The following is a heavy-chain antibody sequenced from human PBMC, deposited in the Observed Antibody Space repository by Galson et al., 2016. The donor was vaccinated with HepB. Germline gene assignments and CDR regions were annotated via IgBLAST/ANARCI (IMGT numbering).Heavy chain of an antibody. D-gene: IGHD6-19*01. Sequence: SLRLSCAASEFTVSGPYMNWIRQAPGKGLEWVSMIAHDGNTYYADSVKGSFFISRDTTKNTMYLQMNSLWAEDTAVYYCTRDSPQVDNSGGWGFYDPWGQGTLVTVSS. V-gene: IGHV3-66*01. J-gene: IGHJ5*02. CDR3: TRDSPQVDNSGGWGFYDP. CDR2: IAHDGNT. CDR1: EFTVSGPY.